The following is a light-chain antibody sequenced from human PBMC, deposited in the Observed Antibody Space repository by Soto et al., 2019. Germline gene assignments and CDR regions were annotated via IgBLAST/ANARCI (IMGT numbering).Light chain of an antibody. CDR1: QSVSSRY. CDR3: QQYGRSPWT. CDR2: GAS. J-gene: IGKJ1*01. Sequence: EIVLTQSPGTLSLSPGERVTLSCRARQSVSSRYLAWYQQKPGQAPRLLCYGASSRATGSPDRFSGSGSGTDFILPISRREPDDFAVYYCQQYGRSPWTFGQGTKVDIK. V-gene: IGKV3-20*01.